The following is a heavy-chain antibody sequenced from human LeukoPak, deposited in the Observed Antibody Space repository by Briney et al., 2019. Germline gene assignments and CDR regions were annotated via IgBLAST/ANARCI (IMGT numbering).Heavy chain of an antibody. Sequence: GGSLRLSCAASGFTFDDYAMHWVRQAPGKGLEWVSGISWNSGSIDYADSVKGRFTISRDNAKNSLYLQMNSLRAEDTALYYCAKEGVGYNYDYWGQGTLVTVSS. CDR2: ISWNSGSI. D-gene: IGHD5-24*01. J-gene: IGHJ4*02. CDR1: GFTFDDYA. CDR3: AKEGVGYNYDY. V-gene: IGHV3-9*01.